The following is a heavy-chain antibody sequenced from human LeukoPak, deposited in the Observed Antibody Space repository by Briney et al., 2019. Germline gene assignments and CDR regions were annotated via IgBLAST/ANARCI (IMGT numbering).Heavy chain of an antibody. CDR3: ARDGGDSSVGYYMDV. V-gene: IGHV1-2*02. D-gene: IGHD3-22*01. CDR1: GYTFIGYY. CDR2: ISLNSGGT. J-gene: IGHJ6*03. Sequence: ASVKVSCKASGYTFIGYYIHWVRQAPGQGLEWMGWISLNSGGTDYAQKFQGRVTMTRDTSISTVYMELSSLRSEDTAVYYCARDGGDSSVGYYMDVWGKGTTVTVSS.